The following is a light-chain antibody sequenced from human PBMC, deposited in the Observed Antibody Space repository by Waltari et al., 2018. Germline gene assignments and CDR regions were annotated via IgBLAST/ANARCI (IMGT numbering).Light chain of an antibody. J-gene: IGKJ5*01. V-gene: IGKV3-11*01. CDR1: QSVSSY. CDR3: QQRNKWPFT. CDR2: DAS. Sequence: EIVLTQSPATLSLSPGVTATLSCRASQSVSSYLAWYQQKPGKAPRLLIYDASNRATGIPPRFSGSGSGTDFTLTISSLEPEDFALYYCQQRNKWPFTFGQGTRLEIK.